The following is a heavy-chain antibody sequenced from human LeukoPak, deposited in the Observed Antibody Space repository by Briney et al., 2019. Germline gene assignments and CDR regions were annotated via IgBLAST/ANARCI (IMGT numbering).Heavy chain of an antibody. CDR1: VGSINTVNYY. CDR2: SYFGGSI. CDR3: ARQKYDFWSGLFPSYFDS. Sequence: SETLSLTCTVSVGSINTVNYYWAWIRQSPGKGLEWIGSSYFGGSIYYNPSLESRVSISVDTSKSQFSLKLRSVTATDTALYYCARQKYDFWSGLFPSYFDSWGQGTWVTVSS. V-gene: IGHV4-39*01. D-gene: IGHD3/OR15-3a*01. J-gene: IGHJ4*02.